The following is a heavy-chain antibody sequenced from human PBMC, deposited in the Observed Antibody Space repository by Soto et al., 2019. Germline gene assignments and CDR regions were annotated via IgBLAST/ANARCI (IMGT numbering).Heavy chain of an antibody. CDR2: ISSSGSTI. CDR3: ASLNLDYYYMDV. CDR1: GFTFSDYY. J-gene: IGHJ6*03. Sequence: GGSLRLSCAASGFTFSDYYMSWIRQAPGKGLEWVSYISSSGSTIYYADSVKGRFTISRDNAKNSLYLQMNSLRAEDTAVYYCASLNLDYYYMDVWGKGTTVTVSS. V-gene: IGHV3-11*01.